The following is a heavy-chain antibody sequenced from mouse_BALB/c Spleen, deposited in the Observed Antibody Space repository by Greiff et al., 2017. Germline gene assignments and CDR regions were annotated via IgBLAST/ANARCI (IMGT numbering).Heavy chain of an antibody. J-gene: IGHJ3*01. CDR2: IYPGDGDT. CDR1: GYAFSSSW. V-gene: IGHV1-82*01. CDR3: ARSTMITTGAWFAY. D-gene: IGHD2-4*01. Sequence: VQLHQSGPELVKPGASVKISCKASGYAFSSSWMNWVKQRPGQGLEWIGRIYPGDGDTNYNGKFKGKATLTADKSSSTAYMQLSSLTSVDSAVYFCARSTMITTGAWFAYWGQGTLVTVSA.